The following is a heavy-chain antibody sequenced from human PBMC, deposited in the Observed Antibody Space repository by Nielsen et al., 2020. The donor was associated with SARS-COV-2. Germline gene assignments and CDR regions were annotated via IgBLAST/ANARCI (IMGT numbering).Heavy chain of an antibody. Sequence: GGSLRLSCAASGFSFSSYVMSWVRQAPGKGLEWVSVISGSGGSTYYADSVKGRFTISRDNSKNTVYLQMNSLSVEDTAVYHCAKRRAVFMLTFGGEGAMDVWGQGTTVSVSS. CDR2: ISGSGGST. J-gene: IGHJ6*02. CDR3: AKRRAVFMLTFGGEGAMDV. D-gene: IGHD3-16*01. V-gene: IGHV3-23*01. CDR1: GFSFSSYV.